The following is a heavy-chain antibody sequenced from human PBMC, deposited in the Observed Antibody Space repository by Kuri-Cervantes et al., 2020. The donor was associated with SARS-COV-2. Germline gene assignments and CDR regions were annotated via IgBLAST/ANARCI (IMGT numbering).Heavy chain of an antibody. Sequence: ASVKVSCKASGYTFTSYGISWVRQAPGQGLEWMGWISAYNGNTNYAQKLQGRVTMTTDTSTSTAYMELRSLRSDDTAVYYCATDRVLSRVVISYGMDVWGQGTTVTVSS. CDR1: GYTFTSYG. J-gene: IGHJ6*02. CDR2: ISAYNGNT. CDR3: ATDRVLSRVVISYGMDV. D-gene: IGHD3-3*01. V-gene: IGHV1-18*04.